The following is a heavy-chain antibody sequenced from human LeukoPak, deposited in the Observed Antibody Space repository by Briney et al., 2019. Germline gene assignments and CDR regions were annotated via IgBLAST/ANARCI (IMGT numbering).Heavy chain of an antibody. CDR2: IYYSGST. Sequence: SETLSLTCTVSGGSISSSSYYWGWIRQPPGKGLEWIGSIYYSGSTYYNPSLKSRVTISVDTSKNQFSLKLSSVTAADTAVYYCARAAINYYDSSVHPNWFDPWGQGTLVTVSS. J-gene: IGHJ5*02. CDR1: GGSISSSSYY. D-gene: IGHD3-22*01. CDR3: ARAAINYYDSSVHPNWFDP. V-gene: IGHV4-39*07.